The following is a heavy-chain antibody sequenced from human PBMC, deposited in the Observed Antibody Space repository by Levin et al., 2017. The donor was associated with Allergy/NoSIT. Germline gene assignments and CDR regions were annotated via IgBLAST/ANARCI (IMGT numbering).Heavy chain of an antibody. Sequence: SETLSLTCTVSGGSISSSSYYWGWIRQPPGKGLEWIGSIYYSGSTYYNPSLKSRVTISVDTSKNQFSLKLSSVTAADTAVYYCARRPTSYYDILTGYTNIHYFDYWGQGTLVTVSS. CDR1: GGSISSSSYY. CDR3: ARRPTSYYDILTGYTNIHYFDY. V-gene: IGHV4-39*01. D-gene: IGHD3-9*01. J-gene: IGHJ4*02. CDR2: IYYSGST.